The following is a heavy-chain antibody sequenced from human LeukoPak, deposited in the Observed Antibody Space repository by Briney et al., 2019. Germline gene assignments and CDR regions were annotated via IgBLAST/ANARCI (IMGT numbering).Heavy chain of an antibody. CDR3: AKDPIAAAGTFFKY. CDR2: ISGSGGST. J-gene: IGHJ4*02. D-gene: IGHD6-13*01. V-gene: IGHV3-23*01. Sequence: PGGSLRLSCAASGFTFSSYGMSWVRQAPGKGLEWVSAISGSGGSTYYADSVKGRFTISRDNAKNSLYLQMSSLRAEDTAVYYCAKDPIAAAGTFFKYWGQGTLVTVSS. CDR1: GFTFSSYG.